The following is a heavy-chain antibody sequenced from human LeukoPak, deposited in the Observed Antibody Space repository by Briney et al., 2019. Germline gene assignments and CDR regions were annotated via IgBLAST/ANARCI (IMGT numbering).Heavy chain of an antibody. D-gene: IGHD4-17*01. J-gene: IGHJ4*02. CDR3: ATKPNGDYYFDY. V-gene: IGHV4-30-4*01. Sequence: PSETLSLTCTVSGGSISSWDYYWSWIRRPPGKGLEWIGYIHSSGSTYYNPSLKSRVTISVDTSKNQFSLRLSSVTAADTAVYYCATKPNGDYYFDYWGQGTLVTVSS. CDR1: GGSISSWDYY. CDR2: IHSSGST.